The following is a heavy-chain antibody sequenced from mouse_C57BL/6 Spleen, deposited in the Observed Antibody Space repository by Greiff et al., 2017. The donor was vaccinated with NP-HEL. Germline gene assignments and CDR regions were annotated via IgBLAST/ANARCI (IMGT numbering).Heavy chain of an antibody. CDR1: GYTFTDYY. D-gene: IGHD2-4*01. CDR2: INPYNGGT. CDR3: ARGVYYDFDY. V-gene: IGHV1-19*01. Sequence: EVQLQQSGPVLVKPGASVKMSCKASGYTFTDYYMNWVKQSHGKSLEWIGVINPYNGGTSYNQKFKGKAKLTVDKSSSTAYMELNSLTSEDSAVYYCARGVYYDFDYWGQGTTLTVSS. J-gene: IGHJ2*01.